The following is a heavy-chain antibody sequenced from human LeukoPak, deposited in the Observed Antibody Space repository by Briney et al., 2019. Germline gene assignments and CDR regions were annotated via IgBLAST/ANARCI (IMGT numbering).Heavy chain of an antibody. J-gene: IGHJ3*02. V-gene: IGHV3-9*01. CDR3: AKDRRMTTVTVSAFDI. CDR2: ISWNSGSI. D-gene: IGHD4-17*01. Sequence: GRSLRLSCAASGFTFDDYAMHWVRQAPGKGLEWVSGISWNSGSIGYADSVKGRFTISRDNAKNSLYLQMNSLRAEDTALYYCAKDRRMTTVTVSAFDIWGQGTVVTVSS. CDR1: GFTFDDYA.